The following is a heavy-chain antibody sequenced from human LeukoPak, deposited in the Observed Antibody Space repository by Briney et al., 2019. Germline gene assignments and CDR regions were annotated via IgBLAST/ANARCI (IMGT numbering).Heavy chain of an antibody. Sequence: GGSLRLSCAASGFTFSSYGMSWVRQAPGKGLEWVSAISGSGGSTYYADSVKGRFTISRDNSKNTLYLQMNSLGAEDTAVYYCAKDLGFGDPTDAFDIWGQGTMVTVSS. CDR1: GFTFSSYG. J-gene: IGHJ3*02. D-gene: IGHD3-10*01. CDR3: AKDLGFGDPTDAFDI. V-gene: IGHV3-23*01. CDR2: ISGSGGST.